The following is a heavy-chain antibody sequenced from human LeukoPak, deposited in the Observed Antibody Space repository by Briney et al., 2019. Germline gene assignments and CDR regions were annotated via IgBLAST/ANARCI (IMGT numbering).Heavy chain of an antibody. V-gene: IGHV1-2*02. Sequence: GASVKVSCKASGYTFTGYYMHWVRQAPGQGLEWMGWINPNSGGTNYAQKLQGRVTMTTDTSTSTAYMELRSLRSDDTAVYYCAREDQYYYDSSGIDYWGQGTLVTVSS. CDR1: GYTFTGYY. J-gene: IGHJ4*02. D-gene: IGHD3-22*01. CDR2: INPNSGGT. CDR3: AREDQYYYDSSGIDY.